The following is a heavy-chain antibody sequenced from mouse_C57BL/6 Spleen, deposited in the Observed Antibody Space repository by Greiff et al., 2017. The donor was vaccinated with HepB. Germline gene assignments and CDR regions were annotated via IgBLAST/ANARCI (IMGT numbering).Heavy chain of an antibody. Sequence: QVQLQQPGTELVKPGASVKLSCKASGYTFTSYWMHWVKQRPGQGLEWIGNINPSNGGTNYNEKFKSKATLTVDKSSSTAYMQLSSLTSEGTAVYYCARSITDYYFDYWGQGTTLTVSS. J-gene: IGHJ2*01. CDR1: GYTFTSYW. CDR3: ARSITDYYFDY. D-gene: IGHD1-2*01. V-gene: IGHV1-53*01. CDR2: INPSNGGT.